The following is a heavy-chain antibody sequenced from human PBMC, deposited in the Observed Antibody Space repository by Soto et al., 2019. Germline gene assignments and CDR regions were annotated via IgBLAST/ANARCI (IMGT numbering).Heavy chain of an antibody. D-gene: IGHD3-10*01. J-gene: IGHJ3*02. CDR2: MYNTGST. CDR1: GGSISGYY. V-gene: IGHV4-59*01. Sequence: PSETLSLTCTVSGGSISGYYWSWIRQPPGKGLEWIGYMYNTGSTVYNPSFKSRVTISVDTSKNQFSLKLSSVTAADTAVYYCARVWGGAFDIWGQGTMVTVSS. CDR3: ARVWGGAFDI.